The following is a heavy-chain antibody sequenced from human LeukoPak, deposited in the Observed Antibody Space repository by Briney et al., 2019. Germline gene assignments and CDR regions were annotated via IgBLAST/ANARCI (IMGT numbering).Heavy chain of an antibody. Sequence: PGGSLRLSCAASGFTFSNYAMTWVRQAPGKGLEWVSGISGTGGTTYYADSVKGRFTISRDNSKNTLYLQMNSLRAGDTAIYCCAKIATVLDFDYWGQGTLVTVSS. CDR3: AKIATVLDFDY. D-gene: IGHD4-17*01. J-gene: IGHJ4*02. CDR2: ISGTGGTT. CDR1: GFTFSNYA. V-gene: IGHV3-23*01.